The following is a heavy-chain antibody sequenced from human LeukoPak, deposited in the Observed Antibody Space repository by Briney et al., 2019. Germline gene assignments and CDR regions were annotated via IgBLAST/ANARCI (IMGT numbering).Heavy chain of an antibody. CDR1: GFTFDDYA. V-gene: IGHV3-9*01. CDR2: ISWNSGSI. D-gene: IGHD2-2*02. CDR3: ANGRYTLQTYYFDY. J-gene: IGHJ4*02. Sequence: GRSLRLSCAASGFTFDDYAMHWVRQAPGKGLERVSGISWNSGSIGYADSVKGRFTISRDNAKNSLYLQMNSLRAEDTALYYCANGRYTLQTYYFDYWGQGTLVTVSS.